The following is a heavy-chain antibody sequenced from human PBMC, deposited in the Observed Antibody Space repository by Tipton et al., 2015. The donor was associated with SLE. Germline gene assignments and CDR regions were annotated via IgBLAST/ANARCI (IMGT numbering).Heavy chain of an antibody. CDR2: IYHSGST. CDR1: GGSISDSNW. V-gene: IGHV4-4*02. CDR3: ARVIPDYELDAFDI. D-gene: IGHD4-17*01. J-gene: IGHJ3*02. Sequence: TLSLTCAVSGGSISDSNWWSWVRQPPGKGLEWIGEIYHSGSTNYNPSLKSRVTISVDTSKNQFSLKLSSVTAADTAVYYCARVIPDYELDAFDIWGQGTMVTVSS.